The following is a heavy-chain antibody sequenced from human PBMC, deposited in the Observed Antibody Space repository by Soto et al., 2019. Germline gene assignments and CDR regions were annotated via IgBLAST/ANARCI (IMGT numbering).Heavy chain of an antibody. CDR3: ARLWYYDSSGYYIDY. J-gene: IGHJ4*02. V-gene: IGHV4-39*07. D-gene: IGHD3-22*01. Sequence: PSETLSLTCTVSGGSISSSSYYWGWIRQPPGKGLEWIGSIYYSGSTYYNPSLKSRVTISVDTSKNQFSLKLISLTAADTAVYFCARLWYYDSSGYYIDYWGQGTLVTVSS. CDR2: IYYSGST. CDR1: GGSISSSSYY.